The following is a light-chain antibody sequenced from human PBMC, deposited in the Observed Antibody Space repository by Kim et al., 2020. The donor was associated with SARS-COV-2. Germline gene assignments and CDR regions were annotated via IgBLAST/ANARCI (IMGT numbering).Light chain of an antibody. CDR2: GAS. Sequence: SGAPGESVTLYCRASESSSHLAWYQQNPGQAPRLVIHGASTRATGIPARFSGSGSETEFTLTISSLQSEDFASYYWQQYNEWPSTFGQGTRLEIK. V-gene: IGKV3-15*01. J-gene: IGKJ5*01. CDR3: QQYNEWPST. CDR1: ESSSH.